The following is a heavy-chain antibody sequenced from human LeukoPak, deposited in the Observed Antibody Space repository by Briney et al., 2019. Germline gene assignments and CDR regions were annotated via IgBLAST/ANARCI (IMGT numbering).Heavy chain of an antibody. V-gene: IGHV3-30*04. D-gene: IGHD2-15*01. Sequence: PGGSLRLSCAASGFTFSSYAMHWVRQAPGKGLEWVAVISYDGSNKYYADSVKGRFTISRDNSKNTLYLQMNSLRAEDTAVYYCAKDPRRYCSGGSCYSGWFDPWGQGTLVTVSS. CDR1: GFTFSSYA. CDR3: AKDPRRYCSGGSCYSGWFDP. CDR2: ISYDGSNK. J-gene: IGHJ5*02.